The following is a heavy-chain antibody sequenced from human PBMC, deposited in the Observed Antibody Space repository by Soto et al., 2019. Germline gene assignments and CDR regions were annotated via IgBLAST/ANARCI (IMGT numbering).Heavy chain of an antibody. CDR2: IYSGGST. D-gene: IGHD6-19*01. Sequence: GGSLRLSCAAAGFTVSSNYMSWVRQAPGKGLEWVSVIYSGGSTYYADSVKGRFTISRDNSKNTLYLQMNSLRAEDTAVYYCAREIRRSGWYYFDYWGQGTLVTVSS. CDR1: GFTVSSNY. J-gene: IGHJ4*02. V-gene: IGHV3-66*01. CDR3: AREIRRSGWYYFDY.